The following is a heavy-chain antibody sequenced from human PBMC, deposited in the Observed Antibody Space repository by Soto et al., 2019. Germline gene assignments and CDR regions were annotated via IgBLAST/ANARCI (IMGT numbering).Heavy chain of an antibody. CDR1: GFSLSNARMG. Sequence: QVTLKESGPVLVNPTETLTLTCTVSGFSLSNARMGVSWIRQPPGKALEWLAHIFSNDEKSYSTSLKSRLTISKDTSKSQVVLTMTNMDPVDTATYYCARADDFWSGYPPNWFDPWGQGTLVTVSS. CDR3: ARADDFWSGYPPNWFDP. J-gene: IGHJ5*02. D-gene: IGHD3-3*01. CDR2: IFSNDEK. V-gene: IGHV2-26*01.